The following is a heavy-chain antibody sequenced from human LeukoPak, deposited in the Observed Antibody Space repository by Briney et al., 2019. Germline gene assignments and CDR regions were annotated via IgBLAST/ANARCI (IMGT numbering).Heavy chain of an antibody. CDR1: GGSISSSTVY. D-gene: IGHD3-22*01. CDR3: ARPGYYDNSGFNFDY. CDR2: INYSGYT. V-gene: IGHV4-39*01. J-gene: IGHJ4*02. Sequence: SETLSLTCTVSGGSISSSTVYWGWIRQPPGKGLEWIGGINYSGYTYYNPSLKSRVTISVDTPKNQFSLRLSSVTAADTAVYYCARPGYYDNSGFNFDYWGQGTLVTVSS.